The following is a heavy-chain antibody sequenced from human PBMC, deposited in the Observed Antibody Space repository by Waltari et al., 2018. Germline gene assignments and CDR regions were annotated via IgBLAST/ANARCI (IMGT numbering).Heavy chain of an antibody. Sequence: QVHLQESGPGLVKPSETLSLTCTVSGGTITGHHCGWVRQPPGMGLEWIGYMYYTGRVNFTPSFRSRITTSVDTSKILFFLNLSSVTAADTAMYYCVRDRGGLTHFDWFLSVWGQGKMVLVSS. V-gene: IGHV4-59*11. CDR1: GGTITGHH. D-gene: IGHD3-9*01. CDR2: MYYTGRV. J-gene: IGHJ3*01. CDR3: VRDRGGLTHFDWFLSV.